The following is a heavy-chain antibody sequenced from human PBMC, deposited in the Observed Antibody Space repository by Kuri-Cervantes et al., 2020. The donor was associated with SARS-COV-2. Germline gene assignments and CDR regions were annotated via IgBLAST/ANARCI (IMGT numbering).Heavy chain of an antibody. CDR3: ARPYCTSSTCYDGTFDS. J-gene: IGHJ4*02. D-gene: IGHD2-2*01. Sequence: SVKVSCKASGGTFSSYAVTRVRQAPGRGLEWMGRIIPLFGTTIYADKFRDRVTITADKSTNTAYMELSSLRSEDTAVYYCARPYCTSSTCYDGTFDSWGQGTLVTVS. V-gene: IGHV1-69*06. CDR1: GGTFSSYA. CDR2: IIPLFGTT.